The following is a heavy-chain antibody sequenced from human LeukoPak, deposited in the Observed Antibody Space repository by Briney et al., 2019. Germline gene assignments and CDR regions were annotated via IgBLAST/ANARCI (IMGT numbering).Heavy chain of an antibody. CDR3: ARDRWGRGYSGYYGMDV. V-gene: IGHV1-69*13. CDR2: IIPIFGIA. J-gene: IGHJ6*02. CDR1: GGTFSSYA. Sequence: GASVKVSCKASGGTFSSYAISWVRQAPGQGLEWMGGIIPIFGIANYAQKFQGRVTITADESTSTAYMELSSLRSEDTAVYYCARDRWGRGYSGYYGMDVWGQGTTVTVSS. D-gene: IGHD5-12*01.